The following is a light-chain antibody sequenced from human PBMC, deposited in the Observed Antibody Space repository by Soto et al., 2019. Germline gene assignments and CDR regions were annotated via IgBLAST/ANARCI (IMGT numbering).Light chain of an antibody. Sequence: SVLTQPPSASGTPGQRVTISCSRSSSNIGSKTVNWYQQLPGTAPKLLIYSNYQRPSGVPDRFSGSKSGTSASLAISGLQSEDEADYYCSAWDASLNGYVFGTGTKVTVL. V-gene: IGLV1-44*01. CDR3: SAWDASLNGYV. CDR1: SSNIGSKT. CDR2: SNY. J-gene: IGLJ1*01.